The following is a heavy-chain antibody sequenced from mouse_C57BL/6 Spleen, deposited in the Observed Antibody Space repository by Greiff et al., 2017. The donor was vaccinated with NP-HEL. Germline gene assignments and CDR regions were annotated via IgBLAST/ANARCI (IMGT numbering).Heavy chain of an antibody. CDR1: GYSFTGYY. V-gene: IGHV1-42*01. J-gene: IGHJ2*01. Sequence: VQLKQSGPELVKPGAPVKISCKASGYSFTGYYMNWVKQSPEKSLEWIGEINPSTGGTTYNQKFKAKATLTVDKSSSTAYMQLKSLTSEDSAVYYCARRSDYDDYWGQGTTLTVSS. D-gene: IGHD2-4*01. CDR3: ARRSDYDDY. CDR2: INPSTGGT.